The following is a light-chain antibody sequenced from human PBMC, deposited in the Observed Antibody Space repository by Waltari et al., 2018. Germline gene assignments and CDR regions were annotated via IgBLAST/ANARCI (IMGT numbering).Light chain of an antibody. Sequence: SYVLNQQPPVSVAPGKTARISCGGTSIGTKIVHWYQQKPGQAPVLVIHYASGRPSGIPERFSGSTSGNTATLTIKWVEAGDEAEYFCQVWDFTQGVFGGGTKLTVL. V-gene: IGLV3-21*04. CDR2: YAS. J-gene: IGLJ3*02. CDR3: QVWDFTQGV. CDR1: SIGTKI.